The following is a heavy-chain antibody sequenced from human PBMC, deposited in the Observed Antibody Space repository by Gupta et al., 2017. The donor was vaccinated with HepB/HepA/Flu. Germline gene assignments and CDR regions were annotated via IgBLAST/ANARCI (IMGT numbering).Heavy chain of an antibody. V-gene: IGHV3-21*01. J-gene: IGHJ3*02. D-gene: IGHD3-22*01. Sequence: EVQLVESGGGLVKLGGSLSLSCAASGFHFRRDSPNWVRQAPGKGLEWVSSISSSSSYIYYADSVKGRFTISRDNAKNSLYLQMNSLRAEDTAVYYCARDLTYDSSGYYYPDAFDIWGQGTMVTVSS. CDR3: ARDLTYDSSGYYYPDAFDI. CDR2: ISSSSSYI. CDR1: GFHFRRDS.